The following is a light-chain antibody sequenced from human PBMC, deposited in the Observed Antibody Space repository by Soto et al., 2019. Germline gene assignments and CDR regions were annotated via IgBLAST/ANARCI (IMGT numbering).Light chain of an antibody. V-gene: IGKV3-20*01. J-gene: IGKJ1*01. Sequence: EIVLTQSPGTLSLSPGERATLSGRASQMVSSRNLAWYQQKPGQAPRLLISGASTRATGIPDRFSGSGSGTDFTLTISRLEPEDFAVYYCQQYGNSRWTFGQGTKVEIK. CDR2: GAS. CDR3: QQYGNSRWT. CDR1: QMVSSRN.